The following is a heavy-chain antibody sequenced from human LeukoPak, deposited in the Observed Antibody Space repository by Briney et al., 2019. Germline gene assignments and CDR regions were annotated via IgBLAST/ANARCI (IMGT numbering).Heavy chain of an antibody. CDR3: ARGESTYFDY. CDR2: INPSGGST. J-gene: IGHJ4*02. V-gene: IGHV1-46*01. Sequence: ASVKVSCKASGYTFTSYYMHWVRQAPGQGLERMAIINPSGGSTSYAQRFQGRVTMTRDTSTSTVDLELSSLRSEDTAVYYCARGESTYFDYWGQGTLVTVSS. CDR1: GYTFTSYY.